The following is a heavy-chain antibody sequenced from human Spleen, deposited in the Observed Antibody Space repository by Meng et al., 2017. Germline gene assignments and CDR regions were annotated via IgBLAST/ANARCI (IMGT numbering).Heavy chain of an antibody. CDR2: ISHSGSKK. J-gene: IGHJ4*02. CDR3: AKDLRARSASFPAD. D-gene: IGHD2-2*01. CDR1: GFTFSDYG. Sequence: QVQVVESGGGVVQPGRSLRLSCAPSGFTFSDYGMHWVRQAPGKGLEWVALISHSGSKKYHADSVMGRFTISRDNSINMLYLQMNSLRVEDTAVYYCAKDLRARSASFPADWGQGTLVTVSS. V-gene: IGHV3-30*18.